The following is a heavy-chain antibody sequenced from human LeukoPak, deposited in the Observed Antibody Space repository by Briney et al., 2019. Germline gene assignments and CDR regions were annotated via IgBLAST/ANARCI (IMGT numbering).Heavy chain of an antibody. V-gene: IGHV4-4*07. Sequence: PSETLSLTCSVSGGSISSSYWSWIRQPPGKGLEWMGRICSSGSTNYNPSLESRITMLVDMSNNQFSLKLTSVTAADTAVYYCAREAYSSSFDPWGQGTPVTVSS. J-gene: IGHJ5*02. CDR2: ICSSGST. CDR3: AREAYSSSFDP. D-gene: IGHD6-6*01. CDR1: GGSISSSY.